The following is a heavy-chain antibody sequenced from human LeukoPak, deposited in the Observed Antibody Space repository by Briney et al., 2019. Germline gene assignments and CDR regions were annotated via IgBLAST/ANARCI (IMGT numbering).Heavy chain of an antibody. CDR3: TRDLGHGAGIFWDY. CDR2: ISAYNGNT. D-gene: IGHD3-10*01. CDR1: GYTFTSFG. J-gene: IGHJ4*02. V-gene: IGHV1-18*04. Sequence: ASVKVSCKASGYTFTSFGISWVRQAPGQGLEWMGCISAYNGNTNYAQKVQGRVTLTTDISASTAYMEVTSLRPDDTAAYYCTRDLGHGAGIFWDYWGQGTLVTVSP.